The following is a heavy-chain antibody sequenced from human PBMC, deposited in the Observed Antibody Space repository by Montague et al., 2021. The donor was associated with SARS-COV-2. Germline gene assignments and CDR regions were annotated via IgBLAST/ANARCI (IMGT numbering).Heavy chain of an antibody. D-gene: IGHD6-13*01. CDR2: IFYTGST. CDR3: ARQAAGSYFYYGVDA. J-gene: IGHJ6*02. CDR1: GDSINTYY. Sequence: SETLSLTCTVSGDSINTYYWNWIRQPPGKGLEWLGSIFYTGSTNYNPSLKSRVTISLDTSKNQFFLKVTSVTAADTAVYYYARQAAGSYFYYGVDAWGQGTTVTVSS. V-gene: IGHV4-59*12.